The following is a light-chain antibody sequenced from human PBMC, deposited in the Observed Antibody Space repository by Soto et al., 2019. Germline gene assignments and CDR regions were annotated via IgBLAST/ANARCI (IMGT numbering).Light chain of an antibody. CDR3: AAWDDSLSGVV. Sequence: QSVLTQPPSASGTPGQRVTIYCSGSTSNIGSNYVYWYQQLPGTAPKLLIYRNNQRPSGVPDRFSGSKSGTSASLAISGLRSGDEADYYCAAWDDSLSGVVFGGGTKLTVL. CDR2: RNN. J-gene: IGLJ2*01. CDR1: TSNIGSNY. V-gene: IGLV1-47*01.